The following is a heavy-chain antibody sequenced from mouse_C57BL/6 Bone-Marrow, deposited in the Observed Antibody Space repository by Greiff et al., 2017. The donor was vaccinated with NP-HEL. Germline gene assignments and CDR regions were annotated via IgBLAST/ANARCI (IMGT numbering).Heavy chain of an antibody. V-gene: IGHV1-74*01. CDR2: IHPSDSDT. J-gene: IGHJ3*01. CDR1: GYTFTSYW. D-gene: IGHD2-5*01. Sequence: QVQLQQPGAELVKPGASVKVSCKASGYTFTSYWMHWVKQRPGQGLEWIGRIHPSDSDTNYNQKFKGKATLTVDKSSSTAYMQLSSLTSEVSAVYYCAIGFYSNYPSWFAYWGQGTLVTVSA. CDR3: AIGFYSNYPSWFAY.